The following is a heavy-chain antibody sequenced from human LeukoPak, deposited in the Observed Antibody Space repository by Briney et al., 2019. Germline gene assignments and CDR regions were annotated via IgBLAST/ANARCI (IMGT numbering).Heavy chain of an antibody. V-gene: IGHV4-4*07. Sequence: PSETLSLTCTVSGGSISSYYWSWIRQPAGKGLEWIGRIYTSGSTNYNPSLKSRVTMSVDTSKNQFSLKLSSVTAADTAVYYCARRRGDTMVRGVITGHIDYWGQGTLVTVSS. D-gene: IGHD3-10*01. CDR3: ARRRGDTMVRGVITGHIDY. J-gene: IGHJ4*02. CDR2: IYTSGST. CDR1: GGSISSYY.